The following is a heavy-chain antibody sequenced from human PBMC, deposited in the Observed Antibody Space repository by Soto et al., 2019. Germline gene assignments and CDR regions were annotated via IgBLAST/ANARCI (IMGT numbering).Heavy chain of an antibody. CDR2: IRSKSDDGTT. V-gene: IGHV3-15*01. CDR3: TSQPLFGGYSYYFDS. CDR1: GFTPSNAH. J-gene: IGHJ4*02. D-gene: IGHD3-16*01. Sequence: GGALRLSCIVSGFTPSNAHMSGVRQPPGKGLEWVGRIRSKSDDGTTAYAAPVKGRFTISRDDSKNTLYLQMTSLKTEDTAVYYCTSQPLFGGYSYYFDSWGQGALVTVSS.